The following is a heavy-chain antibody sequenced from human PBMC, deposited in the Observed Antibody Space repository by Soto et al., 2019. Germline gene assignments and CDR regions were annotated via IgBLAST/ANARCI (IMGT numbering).Heavy chain of an antibody. CDR3: GTDQWGGAFDI. D-gene: IGHD3-10*01. CDR1: VFTLSTYW. J-gene: IGHJ3*02. Sequence: QPGGSLRRSCSSSVFTLSTYWMAWVRQTPGKGLEFVANIRPDGNEINYVDSVKGRFTISRDNDKNSLFLQINSLRDYHTAVYYCGTDQWGGAFDIGGQGTTVSVS. CDR2: IRPDGNEI. V-gene: IGHV3-7*01.